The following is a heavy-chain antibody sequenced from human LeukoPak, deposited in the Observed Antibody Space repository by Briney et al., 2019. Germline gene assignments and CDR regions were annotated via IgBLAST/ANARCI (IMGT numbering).Heavy chain of an antibody. D-gene: IGHD3-22*01. CDR2: IYHSGRT. CDR3: ARRRYYDSTGYFE. V-gene: IGHV4-39*01. Sequence: SETLSLTCAVSGDYISSSSYSWGWIRQSPGTGLEWIGDIYHSGRTYYNPSLKSRVAISIDTSKNQFSLRLRSMTAADTAVFYCARRRYYDSTGYFEWGRGTLVTVSS. J-gene: IGHJ1*01. CDR1: GDYISSSSYS.